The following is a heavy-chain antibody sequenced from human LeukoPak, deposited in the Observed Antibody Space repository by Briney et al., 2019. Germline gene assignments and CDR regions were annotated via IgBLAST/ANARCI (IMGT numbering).Heavy chain of an antibody. CDR2: ISGSSGII. Sequence: GGSLRLACAASGFTFNTYTMNWVRQAPGKGLEWVSYISGSSGIIDYADSVRGRFTISRDNAKNSLYLQMNSLRAEDTAVYYCAREGVVVDNWFDPWGQGTLVTVSS. V-gene: IGHV3-48*04. CDR3: AREGVVVDNWFDP. D-gene: IGHD2-15*01. CDR1: GFTFNTYT. J-gene: IGHJ5*02.